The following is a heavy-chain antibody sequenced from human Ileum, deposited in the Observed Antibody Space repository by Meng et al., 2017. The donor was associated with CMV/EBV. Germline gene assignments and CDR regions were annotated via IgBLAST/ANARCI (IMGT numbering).Heavy chain of an antibody. CDR1: GYPFTNHA. Sequence: ASVKVSCKASGYPFTNHALHWVRQAPGQRLEWLGWSIHGTGDTRYSQEFQGRVTITRDTSASTVYMELSSLTSEDMAIYYCARGYQGAFDIWGQGTMVTVSS. CDR3: ARGYQGAFDI. D-gene: IGHD2-2*01. CDR2: SIHGTGDT. J-gene: IGHJ3*02. V-gene: IGHV1-3*02.